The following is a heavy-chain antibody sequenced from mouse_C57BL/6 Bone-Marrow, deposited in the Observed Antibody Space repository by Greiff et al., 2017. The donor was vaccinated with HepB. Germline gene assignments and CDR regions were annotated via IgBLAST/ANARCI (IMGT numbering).Heavy chain of an antibody. Sequence: EVQVVESGGGLVKPGGSLKLSCAASGFTFSDYGMHWVRQAPEKGLEWVAYISSGSSTIYYADTVKGRFTISRDNAKNTLFLQMTSLRSEDTAMYYCARPYYYYGSRYFDVWGTGTTVTVSS. CDR3: ARPYYYYGSRYFDV. D-gene: IGHD1-1*01. J-gene: IGHJ1*03. V-gene: IGHV5-17*01. CDR1: GFTFSDYG. CDR2: ISSGSSTI.